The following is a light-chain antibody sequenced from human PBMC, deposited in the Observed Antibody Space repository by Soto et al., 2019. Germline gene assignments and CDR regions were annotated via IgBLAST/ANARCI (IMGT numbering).Light chain of an antibody. CDR3: QVWDSSPDHYV. CDR1: NIGSKR. Sequence: SYELTQPPSVSVAPGQTASITCERNNIGSKRVHWYQQKPGQAPVLVVYDDSDRPSGIPGRFSGSNFGNTATLTISRVEVADEADYYCQVWDSSPDHYVFGTGTKLTVL. CDR2: DDS. J-gene: IGLJ1*01. V-gene: IGLV3-21*02.